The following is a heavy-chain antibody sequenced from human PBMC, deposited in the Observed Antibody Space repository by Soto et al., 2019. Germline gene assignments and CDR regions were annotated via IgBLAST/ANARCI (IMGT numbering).Heavy chain of an antibody. CDR3: PTGSASSTSYAFDS. CDR1: GGSVSNYY. J-gene: IGHJ3*02. D-gene: IGHD2-15*01. V-gene: IGHV4-59*02. Sequence: QVQLQGSGPGLVKPSETLSLTCTVFGGSVSNYYWTWIRQPPGKGLEWIGYAHYSGTTNYSPSLKGRVPMSVDTSPNQFSLKLNPMPAADAAVYYCPTGSASSTSYAFDSWDRGTVVTVSS. CDR2: AHYSGTT.